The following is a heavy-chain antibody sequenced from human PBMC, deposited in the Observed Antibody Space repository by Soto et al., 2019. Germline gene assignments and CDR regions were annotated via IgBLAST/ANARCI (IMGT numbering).Heavy chain of an antibody. Sequence: PSETLSPTCTVSGASISGFYWRWIRKSAGKGLEWIGRIYATGTTDYNPSLKSLVMMSVDTSKKQFSLKLRSVTAADTAVYYCVREGTKTVRDWFDPWGQGISVTGS. CDR1: GASISGFY. V-gene: IGHV4-4*07. CDR2: IYATGTT. D-gene: IGHD1-1*01. J-gene: IGHJ5*02. CDR3: VREGTKTVRDWFDP.